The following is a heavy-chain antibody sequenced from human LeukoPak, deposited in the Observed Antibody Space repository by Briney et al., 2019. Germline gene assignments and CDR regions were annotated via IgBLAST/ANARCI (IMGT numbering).Heavy chain of an antibody. D-gene: IGHD2-15*01. CDR2: IRSKAYGGTT. CDR1: GFTFGDYA. V-gene: IGHV3-49*03. Sequence: GGSLRLSCTASGFTFGDYAMRWFRQAPGKGLEWVGFIRSKAYGGTTEYAASVKGRFTISRDDSKSIAYLQMNSLKTEDTAVYYCTRYVVVVVAATIWFDPWGQGTLVTVSS. CDR3: TRYVVVVVAATIWFDP. J-gene: IGHJ5*02.